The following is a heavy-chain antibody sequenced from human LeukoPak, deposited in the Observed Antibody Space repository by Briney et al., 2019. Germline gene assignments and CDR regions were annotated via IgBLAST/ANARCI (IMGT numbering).Heavy chain of an antibody. CDR1: GFTFSSSA. J-gene: IGHJ4*02. V-gene: IGHV3-7*01. D-gene: IGHD3-22*01. Sequence: GGSLRLSCAASGFTFSSSAMSWVRQAPGKGLEWVASIKHDGSEKYYVDSVRGRFTISRDNAKNSLYLQMNSLRAEDTAVYYCARGSTYYDSSGQVPFDYWGQGTLVTVSS. CDR2: IKHDGSEK. CDR3: ARGSTYYDSSGQVPFDY.